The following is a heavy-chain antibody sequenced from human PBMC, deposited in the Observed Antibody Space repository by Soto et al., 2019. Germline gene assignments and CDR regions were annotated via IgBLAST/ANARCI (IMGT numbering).Heavy chain of an antibody. CDR3: ATRTDYYYGSGSLGGMDV. CDR2: IYYSGST. J-gene: IGHJ6*02. V-gene: IGHV4-31*03. Sequence: QVQLQESGPGLVKPSQTLSLTCTVSGGSISSGSYYWSWIRQLPGKRLEWIGYIYYSGSTYYNPSLKSRVTISVDTSKNQFSLKLNSVTAADTAVYYCATRTDYYYGSGSLGGMDVWGQGTTVTVSS. D-gene: IGHD3-10*01. CDR1: GGSISSGSYY.